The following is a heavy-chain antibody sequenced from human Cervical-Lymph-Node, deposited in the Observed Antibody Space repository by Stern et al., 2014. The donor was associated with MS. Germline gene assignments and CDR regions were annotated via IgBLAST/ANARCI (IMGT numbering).Heavy chain of an antibody. V-gene: IGHV3-66*01. J-gene: IGHJ6*02. CDR1: GFTVTNNS. CDR2: IYSGGDT. CDR3: VRGTDMDV. Sequence: EVQLVESGGNLVQPGGSRRLSCAVSGFTVTNNSMSWVRQAPGKGLEWVSVIYSGGDTYYADSVKGRFTISRDKSKNTLYLQMNSLTEEDTAVYYCVRGTDMDVWGQGTTVTVSS.